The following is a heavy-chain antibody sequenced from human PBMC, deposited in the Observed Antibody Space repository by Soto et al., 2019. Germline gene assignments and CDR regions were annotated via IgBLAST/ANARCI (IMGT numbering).Heavy chain of an antibody. Sequence: EVQLLESGGGLGQPGGSLRLSCESSGFTFKNYDMSWVRQAPGRGLEWVSAISGSGGSTYYADSVKGRFTISRDNSKTTLYLQMNSPRAEDTALYYCARKGVVVPTAKRYDAFDIWGQGTMVTVSS. D-gene: IGHD2-2*01. CDR1: GFTFKNYD. V-gene: IGHV3-23*01. J-gene: IGHJ3*02. CDR3: ARKGVVVPTAKRYDAFDI. CDR2: ISGSGGST.